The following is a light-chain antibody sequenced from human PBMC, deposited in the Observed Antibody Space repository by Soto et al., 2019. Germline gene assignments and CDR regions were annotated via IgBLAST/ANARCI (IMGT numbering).Light chain of an antibody. Sequence: DIQMTQSPSTLSASVGDRVTITCRASQSISSWLAWYQQKPGKAPKLLIYDASSLESGVPSRFSGSGSGTEFTLTIRSLQPDDFANYYCQQYNSYSFGQGTKLEIK. CDR3: QQYNSYS. CDR1: QSISSW. J-gene: IGKJ2*01. V-gene: IGKV1-5*01. CDR2: DAS.